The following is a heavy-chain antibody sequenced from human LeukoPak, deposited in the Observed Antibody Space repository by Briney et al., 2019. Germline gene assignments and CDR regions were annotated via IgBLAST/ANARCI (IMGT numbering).Heavy chain of an antibody. D-gene: IGHD3-22*01. CDR1: GFSFSSYG. J-gene: IGHJ4*02. V-gene: IGHV3-30*02. CDR2: ISYDGTNK. CDR3: AKYFHEGSGASPLHY. Sequence: GGSLRLSCVASGFSFSSYGMHWVRQAPGKGLEWVAFISYDGTNKYYRDSVRGRFTISRDNSKNTLYLQMNNLRVEDTALYYCAKYFHEGSGASPLHYWGQGT.